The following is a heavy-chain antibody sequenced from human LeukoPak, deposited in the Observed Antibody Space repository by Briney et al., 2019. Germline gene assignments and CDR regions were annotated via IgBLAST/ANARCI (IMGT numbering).Heavy chain of an antibody. CDR1: GVSFNDYY. CDR2: INHSGYT. V-gene: IGHV4-34*01. J-gene: IGHJ4*02. Sequence: SETLSLTCAVSGVSFNDYYWSWVRHTPGKGLEWIGEINHSGYTNDSPSLKSRVTLSIDTSRKQFSLNLRSVTVADTGIYYCTRMTAGHDYWGQGTLVTVSS. CDR3: TRMTAGHDY. D-gene: IGHD2-21*02.